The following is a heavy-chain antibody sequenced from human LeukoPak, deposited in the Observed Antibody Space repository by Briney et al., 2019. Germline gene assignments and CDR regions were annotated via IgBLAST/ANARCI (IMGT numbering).Heavy chain of an antibody. Sequence: ASVKVSCKASGYTFTSYYMHWVRQAPRQGLEWMGIINPSGGSTSYAQKFQGRVTMTRDTSTSTVYMELSSLRSEDTAVYYCARASYTADRFYYYYYGMDVWGQGTTVTVSS. CDR2: INPSGGST. J-gene: IGHJ6*02. V-gene: IGHV1-46*01. CDR3: ARASYTADRFYYYYYGMDV. CDR1: GYTFTSYY. D-gene: IGHD5-18*01.